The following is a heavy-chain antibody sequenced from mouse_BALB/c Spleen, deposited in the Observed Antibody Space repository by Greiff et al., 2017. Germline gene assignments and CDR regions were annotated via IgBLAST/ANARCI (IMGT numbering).Heavy chain of an antibody. V-gene: IGHV5-6-5*01. J-gene: IGHJ2*01. CDR3: ARVGPYCDY. CDR1: GFAFSSYA. Sequence: EVQVVESGGGLVKPGGSLKLSCAASGFAFSSYAMSWVRQTPEKRLEWVASISSGGSTYYPDSVKGRFTISRDNARNILYLQMSSLRSEDTAMYYCARVGPYCDYWGQGTTLTVSS. CDR2: ISSGGST.